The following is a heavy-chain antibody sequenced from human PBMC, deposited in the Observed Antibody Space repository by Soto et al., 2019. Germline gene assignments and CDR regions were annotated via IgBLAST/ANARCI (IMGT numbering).Heavy chain of an antibody. CDR1: GYTFTSYG. V-gene: IGHV1-18*01. CDR3: AMVDVYVTPSPQDV. D-gene: IGHD3-16*01. Sequence: QVQLVQSGAEVKNPGASVKVSCKTFGYTFTSYGIGWARQAPGQGLEWMGWINTYNGNTNYAQNLQGRVTLTTGTSNSTAYQEPRSLRSNDTAIYYCAMVDVYVTPSPQDVWGQGTTVTVSS. J-gene: IGHJ6*02. CDR2: INTYNGNT.